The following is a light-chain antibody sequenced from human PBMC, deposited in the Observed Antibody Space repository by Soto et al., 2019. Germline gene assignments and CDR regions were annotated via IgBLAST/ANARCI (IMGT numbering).Light chain of an antibody. CDR1: HGVSSW. Sequence: DLQMTQSPSSVSASVGDRVTITCRASHGVSSWLAWYQQKPGKAPKLLIYAASSLQSGVPSRFSGRGSGADFTLHISSLQPEDFATYYCHQANGFPFTFGPGTKVDIK. V-gene: IGKV1-12*01. CDR3: HQANGFPFT. CDR2: AAS. J-gene: IGKJ3*01.